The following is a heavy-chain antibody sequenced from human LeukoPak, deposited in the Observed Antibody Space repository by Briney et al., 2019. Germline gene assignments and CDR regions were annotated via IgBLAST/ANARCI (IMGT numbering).Heavy chain of an antibody. Sequence: GESLKISCQGSGYTFTAYWIGWVRQMPGKGLEWVAIIHPGDSDTRYSPSFQGQVTISADKSITTAYLQWSSLKASDTAMYYCGRHQHSGSYGAFDIWGQGTMVTVSS. D-gene: IGHD1-26*01. CDR3: GRHQHSGSYGAFDI. CDR2: IHPGDSDT. CDR1: GYTFTAYW. V-gene: IGHV5-51*01. J-gene: IGHJ3*02.